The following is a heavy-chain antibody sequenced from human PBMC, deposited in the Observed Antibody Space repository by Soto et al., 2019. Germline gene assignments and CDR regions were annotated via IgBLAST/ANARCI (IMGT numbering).Heavy chain of an antibody. J-gene: IGHJ4*02. V-gene: IGHV4-31*03. CDR1: GGSISSGGYY. CDR2: ISYSGST. D-gene: IGHD3-9*01. Sequence: QVQLQESGPGLVKPSQTLSLTCTVSGGSISSGGYYWSWIRQHPWKGLEWIGYISYSGSTYYNPSLKSRVTISVDTSKNQCSRKLSSVTAADTAVEYCAREAVRYFDWCPALDYWCQGTLVTVS. CDR3: AREAVRYFDWCPALDY.